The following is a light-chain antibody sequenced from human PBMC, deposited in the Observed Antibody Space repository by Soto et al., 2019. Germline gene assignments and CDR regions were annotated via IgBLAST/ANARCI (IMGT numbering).Light chain of an antibody. CDR2: GAS. CDR1: QSVSSSY. CDR3: QQYGSSPKLT. J-gene: IGKJ4*01. Sequence: EIVLTQSPGTLSLSPGERATLSCRASQSVSSSYLAWYQQKPGQAPRLLIYGASSRATGIPDRFSGSGSGTDFTLTISRLGPEDFAVYYCQQYGSSPKLTFGGGTKVDIK. V-gene: IGKV3-20*01.